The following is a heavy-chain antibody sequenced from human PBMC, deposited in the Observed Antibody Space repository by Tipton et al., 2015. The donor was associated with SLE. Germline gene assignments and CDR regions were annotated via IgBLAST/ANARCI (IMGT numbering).Heavy chain of an antibody. V-gene: IGHV4-59*01. CDR2: IYYSGST. CDR1: GGSISSYY. J-gene: IGHJ4*02. CDR3: ARAQKYYGSGSYTDY. D-gene: IGHD3-10*01. Sequence: TLSLTCTVSGGSISSYYWSWIRQPPGKGLEWIGYIYYSGSTNYNPSLKSRVTISVDTSKNQFSLKLSSVTAADTAVYYCARAQKYYGSGSYTDYWGQGTLFTGSS.